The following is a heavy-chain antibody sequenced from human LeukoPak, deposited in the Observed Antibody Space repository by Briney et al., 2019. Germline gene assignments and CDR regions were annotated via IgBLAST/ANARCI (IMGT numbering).Heavy chain of an antibody. CDR3: AKTGGIAAAH. D-gene: IGHD6-13*01. CDR1: GFTFSSYW. Sequence: LPGGSLRLSCAASGFTFSSYWMHWVRQAPGKGLVWVSRINSDGSSTSYADSVKGRFTISRDNSKNTLYLQMNSLRAEDTALYYCAKTGGIAAAHWGQGTLVTVSS. J-gene: IGHJ4*02. V-gene: IGHV3-74*01. CDR2: INSDGSST.